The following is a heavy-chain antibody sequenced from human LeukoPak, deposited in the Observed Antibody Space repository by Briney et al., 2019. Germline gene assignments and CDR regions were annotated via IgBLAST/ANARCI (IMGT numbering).Heavy chain of an antibody. V-gene: IGHV5-51*01. D-gene: IGHD2-2*01. CDR1: GYSFTSYW. Sequence: GESLKISCKGSGYSFTSYWIGWVRQMPGKGLEWVGIIYPGDSDTRYSPSFQGQVTISADKSISTAYLQWSSLKASDTARYYCARTAACSSTSCYVPFDIWGQGTVVTVSS. J-gene: IGHJ3*02. CDR3: ARTAACSSTSCYVPFDI. CDR2: IYPGDSDT.